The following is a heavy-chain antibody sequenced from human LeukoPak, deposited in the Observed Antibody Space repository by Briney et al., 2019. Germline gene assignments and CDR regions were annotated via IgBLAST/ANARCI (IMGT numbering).Heavy chain of an antibody. CDR1: GGSISSYY. D-gene: IGHD5-18*01. CDR2: IHYSGST. J-gene: IGHJ6*02. Sequence: SETLSLTCTVSGGSISSYYWSWIRQPPGKGLEWIGYIHYSGSTNYNPSLKSRVTISVDMADNQFSLKLGSVTAADTAVYYCARLLNTVEYGYYYYYYGMDVWGQGTTVTVSS. V-gene: IGHV4-59*01. CDR3: ARLLNTVEYGYYYYYYGMDV.